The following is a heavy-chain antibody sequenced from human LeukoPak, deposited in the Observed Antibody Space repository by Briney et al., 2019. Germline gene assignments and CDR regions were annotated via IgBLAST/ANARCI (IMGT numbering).Heavy chain of an antibody. Sequence: SETLSLTCTVSGGSISSSSYQWGWIRQPPGKGLEWIVTISYSGSTYYSPSLKSRVTVSVDTSKNQFSLKLSSVTAADTAVYYCARISIVVVPGYFDYWGQGTLVTVSS. CDR2: ISYSGST. J-gene: IGHJ4*02. CDR3: ARISIVVVPGYFDY. CDR1: GGSISSSSYQ. V-gene: IGHV4-39*01. D-gene: IGHD2-2*01.